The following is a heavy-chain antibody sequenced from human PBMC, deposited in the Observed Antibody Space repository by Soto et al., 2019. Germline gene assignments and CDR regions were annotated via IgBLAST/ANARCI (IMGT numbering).Heavy chain of an antibody. V-gene: IGHV1-69*13. CDR3: ARDIIVATIIGYYYYGMDV. CDR1: GGTFSSYA. CDR2: IIPIFGTA. J-gene: IGHJ6*02. Sequence: GASVKVSCKASGGTFSSYAISWVRQAPGQGLEWMGGIIPIFGTANYAQKFQGRVTITADESTSTAYMELSSLRSEDTAVYYCARDIIVATIIGYYYYGMDVWGQRTTVTVSS. D-gene: IGHD5-12*01.